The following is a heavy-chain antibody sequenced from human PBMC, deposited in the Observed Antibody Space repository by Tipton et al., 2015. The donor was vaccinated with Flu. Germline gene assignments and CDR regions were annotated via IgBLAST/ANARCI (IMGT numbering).Heavy chain of an antibody. CDR2: IKSKTDGGTT. CDR1: GFTFSNAW. CDR3: ARASTGGAFDI. Sequence: SLRLSCAASGFTFSNAWMSWVRQAPGKGLEWVGRIKSKTDGGTTDYAAPVKGRFTISRDDSKNTLYLQMNSLKTEDTAVYYCARASTGGAFDIWGQGTMVTVSS. D-gene: IGHD7-27*01. J-gene: IGHJ3*02. V-gene: IGHV3-15*01.